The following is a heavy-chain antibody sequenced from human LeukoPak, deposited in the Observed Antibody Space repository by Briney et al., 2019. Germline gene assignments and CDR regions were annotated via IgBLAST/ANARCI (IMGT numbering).Heavy chain of an antibody. CDR1: GFTVSTNS. Sequence: GGSLRLSCTVSGFTVSTNSMSWVRQAPGKGLEWVSFIYSDNTHYSDSVKGRFTISRDNSKNTLYLQMNSLRAEDTAVYYCAKAGYCSGGSCSHLDYWGQGTLVTVSS. J-gene: IGHJ4*02. D-gene: IGHD2-15*01. CDR3: AKAGYCSGGSCSHLDY. CDR2: IYSDNT. V-gene: IGHV3-66*02.